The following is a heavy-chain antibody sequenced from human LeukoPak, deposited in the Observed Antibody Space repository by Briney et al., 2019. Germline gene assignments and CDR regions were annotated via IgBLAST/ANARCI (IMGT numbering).Heavy chain of an antibody. V-gene: IGHV4-31*03. D-gene: IGHD2/OR15-2a*01. Sequence: SETLSLTCTVSGGSISIGGYYCSWIRQYPGKGLEWIGYIYYSGSTYYNPSLKSRVTISVDTSKNQLSLKLTSVTAADTALYYCARGNSDYYYAMDVWGQGTAVTVSS. J-gene: IGHJ6*02. CDR3: ARGNSDYYYAMDV. CDR1: GGSISIGGYY. CDR2: IYYSGST.